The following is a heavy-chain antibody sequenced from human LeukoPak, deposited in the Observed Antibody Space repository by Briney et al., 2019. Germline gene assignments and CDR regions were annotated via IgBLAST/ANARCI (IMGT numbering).Heavy chain of an antibody. J-gene: IGHJ3*02. CDR3: AILWYYYDSSGYYKAFDI. Sequence: SETLSLTCTVSGGSISSYYWSWIRQPPGKGLEWIGYIYTSGSTNYNPSLKSRVTISVDTSKNQFSLKLSSVTAADTAVYYCAILWYYYDSSGYYKAFDIWGQGTMVTVSS. V-gene: IGHV4-4*09. CDR1: GGSISSYY. CDR2: IYTSGST. D-gene: IGHD3-22*01.